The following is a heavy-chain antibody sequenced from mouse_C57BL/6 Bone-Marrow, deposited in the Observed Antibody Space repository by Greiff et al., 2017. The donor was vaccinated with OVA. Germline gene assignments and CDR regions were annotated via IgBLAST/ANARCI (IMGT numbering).Heavy chain of an antibody. CDR3: ARFGRRKRDWFAY. V-gene: IGHV1-26*01. CDR2: INPNNGGT. Sequence: VQLQQSGPELVLHGASVKISCKAPLYTFTDYYMNWVKQSHGKSLEWIGDINPNNGGTSYNQKFKGKATLTVDKSSSTAYMELRSLTSEDSAVYYCARFGRRKRDWFAYWGQGTLVTVSA. CDR1: LYTFTDYY. J-gene: IGHJ3*01.